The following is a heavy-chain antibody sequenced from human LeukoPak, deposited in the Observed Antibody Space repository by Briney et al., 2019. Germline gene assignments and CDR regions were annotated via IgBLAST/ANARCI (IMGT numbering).Heavy chain of an antibody. Sequence: GSSVKVSCKASGGTFSSYAISWVRQAPGQGLEWMGRIIPILGIANYAQKFQGRVTITADKSTSTAYMELSSLRSEDTAVYYCARVNCSGGSCYSGWFDPWGQGTLVTVSS. J-gene: IGHJ5*02. CDR2: IIPILGIA. CDR1: GGTFSSYA. D-gene: IGHD2-15*01. CDR3: ARVNCSGGSCYSGWFDP. V-gene: IGHV1-69*04.